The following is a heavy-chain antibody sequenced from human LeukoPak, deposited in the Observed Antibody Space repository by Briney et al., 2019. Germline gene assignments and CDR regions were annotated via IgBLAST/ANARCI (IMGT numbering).Heavy chain of an antibody. CDR2: INPNSGET. CDR3: TTSGGDD. Sequence: ASVKVSCKASGYTFTGYYMHWVRQAPGQGLGWMGWINPNSGETKYPQKFLGRLTLTRDTSISTAYMEVSSLTSDDTAVYYCTTSGGDDWGQGTLVTVST. J-gene: IGHJ1*01. CDR1: GYTFTGYY. D-gene: IGHD2-21*01. V-gene: IGHV1-2*02.